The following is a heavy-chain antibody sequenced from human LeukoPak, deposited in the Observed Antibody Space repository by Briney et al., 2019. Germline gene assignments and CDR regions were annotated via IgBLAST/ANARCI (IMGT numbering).Heavy chain of an antibody. CDR2: IIPILGIA. J-gene: IGHJ4*02. Sequence: SVKVSCKASGGTFSSYAISWVREAPGQELEWMGRIIPILGIASYAQKFQGRVTITADKSTSTAYMELSSLRSEDTAVYYCARADNYYDSSGYWIDYWGQGTLVTVSS. V-gene: IGHV1-69*04. CDR3: ARADNYYDSSGYWIDY. D-gene: IGHD3-22*01. CDR1: GGTFSSYA.